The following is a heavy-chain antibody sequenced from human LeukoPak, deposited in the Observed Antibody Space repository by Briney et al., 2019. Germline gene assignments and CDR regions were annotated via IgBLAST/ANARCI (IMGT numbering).Heavy chain of an antibody. CDR3: ARDGYSSSASWWYFDL. Sequence: PSETLSLTCTVSGGSISSGGYYWSWIRQHPGKGPKWIGYIYYSGSTYYNPSLKSRVTISVDTSKNQFSLKLSSVTAADTAVYYCARDGYSSSASWWYFDLWGRGTLVTVSS. D-gene: IGHD6-6*01. CDR1: GGSISSGGYY. CDR2: IYYSGST. J-gene: IGHJ2*01. V-gene: IGHV4-31*03.